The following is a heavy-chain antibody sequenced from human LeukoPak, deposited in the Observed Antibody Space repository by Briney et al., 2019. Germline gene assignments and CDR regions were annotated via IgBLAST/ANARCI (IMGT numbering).Heavy chain of an antibody. Sequence: PGGSLRLSCAASGFIFTDYGMHWVRQAPGKGLEWLTFIRYDGSDKYYADSVKGRFTISRDNSKNTLYLQMNSLTSEDTAVYYCAKEGTASKPSDLDHWGRGILVTVSS. D-gene: IGHD1/OR15-1a*01. V-gene: IGHV3-30*02. J-gene: IGHJ4*02. CDR3: AKEGTASKPSDLDH. CDR2: IRYDGSDK. CDR1: GFIFTDYG.